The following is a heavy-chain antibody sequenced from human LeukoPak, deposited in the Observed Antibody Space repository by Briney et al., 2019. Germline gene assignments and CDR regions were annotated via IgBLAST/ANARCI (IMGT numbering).Heavy chain of an antibody. D-gene: IGHD4-17*01. J-gene: IGHJ4*02. CDR3: ARAPRATVTIDY. Sequence: ASVKVSCKASGYTFTSYYMHWVRQAPGQGLEWMGIINPSGGSTSYAQKFQGRVTMTRDTSTSTVYMELSSLRSDDTAVYYCARAPRATVTIDYWGQGTLVTVSS. V-gene: IGHV1-46*01. CDR1: GYTFTSYY. CDR2: INPSGGST.